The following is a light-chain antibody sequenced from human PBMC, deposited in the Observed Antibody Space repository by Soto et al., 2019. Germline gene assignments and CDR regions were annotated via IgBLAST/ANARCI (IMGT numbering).Light chain of an antibody. V-gene: IGLV2-14*01. CDR1: SSDIGDYNY. CDR3: CSYTRSGTLI. J-gene: IGLJ1*01. CDR2: DVS. Sequence: QSALNQPASVSGSPGQSITISFVGTSSDIGDYNYVSWYQQHPGKVPKVIIYDVSNRPSGVSYRFSGSKSGNTASLTVSGLQAEDEADYYCCSYTRSGTLIFGTGTKVIVL.